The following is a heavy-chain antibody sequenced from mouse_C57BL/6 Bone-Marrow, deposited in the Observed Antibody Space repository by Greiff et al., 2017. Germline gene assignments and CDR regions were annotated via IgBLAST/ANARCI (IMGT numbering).Heavy chain of an antibody. Sequence: EVKLVESGGGLVQSGRSLRLSCATSGFTFSDFYMEWVRQAPGKGLEWIAASRNKANDYTTEYSASVKGRFIVSRDTSQSILYLQMNALIAEDTAIYYCARDLLVWDYWGQGTSVTVSS. V-gene: IGHV7-1*01. J-gene: IGHJ4*01. CDR1: GFTFSDFY. CDR2: SRNKANDYTT. CDR3: ARDLLVWDY. D-gene: IGHD1-1*01.